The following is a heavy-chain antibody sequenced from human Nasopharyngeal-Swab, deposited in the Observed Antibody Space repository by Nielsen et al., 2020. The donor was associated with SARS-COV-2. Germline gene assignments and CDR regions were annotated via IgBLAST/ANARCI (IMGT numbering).Heavy chain of an antibody. D-gene: IGHD3-3*01. J-gene: IGHJ4*02. V-gene: IGHV4-61*01. CDR2: IHHSGST. CDR1: GASISSDKFY. Sequence: SETLSLTCTVSGASISSDKFYWNWIRQSPGKGLEWIGYIHHSGSTNYNPSLKSRVTISVDTSKNQFSLKLSSATAADTAMYYCARGRDGYYDPFDYWGQGALVTVSS. CDR3: ARGRDGYYDPFDY.